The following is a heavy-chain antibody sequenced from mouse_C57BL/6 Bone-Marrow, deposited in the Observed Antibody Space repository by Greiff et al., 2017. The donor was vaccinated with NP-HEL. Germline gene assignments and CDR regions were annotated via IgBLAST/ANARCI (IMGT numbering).Heavy chain of an antibody. Sequence: DVMLVESGGGLVQSGRSLRLSCATSGFTFSDFYMEWVRQAPGKGLEWIAASRNKANDYTTEYSASVKGRFIVSRDTSQSILYLQMNALRAEDTAIYYCARGNYDYDGWYFDVWGTGTTVTVSS. CDR1: GFTFSDFY. D-gene: IGHD2-4*01. CDR3: ARGNYDYDGWYFDV. CDR2: SRNKANDYTT. J-gene: IGHJ1*03. V-gene: IGHV7-1*01.